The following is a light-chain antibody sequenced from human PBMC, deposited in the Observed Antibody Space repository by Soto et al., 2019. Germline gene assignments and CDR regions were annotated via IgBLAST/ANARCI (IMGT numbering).Light chain of an antibody. CDR2: GAS. V-gene: IGKV3-15*01. Sequence: EIVLTQSPATLSLYPGERATLSCRASQSVSSSYLAWYQQKPGQAPRLLIYGASTRATGIPARFSGSGSGTEFTLTISSLQSEDFAVYYCQQYNNWPGTFGQGTKVDIK. CDR3: QQYNNWPGT. J-gene: IGKJ1*01. CDR1: QSVSSSY.